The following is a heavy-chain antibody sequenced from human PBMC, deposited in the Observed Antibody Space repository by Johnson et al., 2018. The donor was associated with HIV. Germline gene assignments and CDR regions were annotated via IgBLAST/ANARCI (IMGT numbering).Heavy chain of an antibody. D-gene: IGHD3-22*01. Sequence: VQLVESGGGLVKPGGSLRLSCGASGFTVSNAWMSWVRQAPGKGLEWVGRINSDGSSTNYADSVKGRFSISRDNAENTLYLQMNSLRAEDTAVYYCARERDYYDSGGCWVDAFDIWGQGTMVTVSS. CDR1: GFTVSNAW. J-gene: IGHJ3*02. CDR3: ARERDYYDSGGCWVDAFDI. V-gene: IGHV3-74*01. CDR2: INSDGSST.